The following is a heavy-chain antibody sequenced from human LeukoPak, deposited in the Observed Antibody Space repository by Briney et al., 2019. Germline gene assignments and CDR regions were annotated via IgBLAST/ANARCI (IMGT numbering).Heavy chain of an antibody. Sequence: GASVKVSCKASGYTFTGYYMHWVRQAPGQGLEWMGWINPNSGGTNYAQKFQGRVTMTRDTSISTAYMELSRLRSDDTAVYYCARAWPGFTYCTNGVCDYFDYWGQGTLVTVSS. CDR2: INPNSGGT. J-gene: IGHJ4*02. V-gene: IGHV1-2*02. CDR3: ARAWPGFTYCTNGVCDYFDY. CDR1: GYTFTGYY. D-gene: IGHD2-8*01.